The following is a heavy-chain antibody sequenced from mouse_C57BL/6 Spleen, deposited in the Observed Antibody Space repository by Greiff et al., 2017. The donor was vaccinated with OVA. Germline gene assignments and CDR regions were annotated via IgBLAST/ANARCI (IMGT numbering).Heavy chain of an antibody. V-gene: IGHV1-82*01. D-gene: IGHD1-1*01. Sequence: VQLQQSGPELVKPGASVKISCKASGYAFSSSWMNWVKQRPGKGLEWIGRIYPGDGDTNYNGKFKGKATLTADKSSSTAYMQLSSLTSEDSAVYFCAREYYGSSYSAYWGQGTLVTVSA. CDR3: AREYYGSSYSAY. J-gene: IGHJ3*01. CDR1: GYAFSSSW. CDR2: IYPGDGDT.